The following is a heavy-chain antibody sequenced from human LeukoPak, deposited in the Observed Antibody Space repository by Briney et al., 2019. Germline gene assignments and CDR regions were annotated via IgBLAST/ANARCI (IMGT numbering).Heavy chain of an antibody. V-gene: IGHV3-23*01. CDR2: ISGSGGST. J-gene: IGHJ4*02. D-gene: IGHD6-13*01. CDR1: GFTFSDYY. Sequence: PGGSLRLSCAASGFTFSDYYMSWIRQAPGKGLEWVSAISGSGGSTYYADSVKGRFTISRDNSKNTLYLQMNSLRAEDTAVYYCAKGRAAAGGYWGQGTLVTVSS. CDR3: AKGRAAAGGY.